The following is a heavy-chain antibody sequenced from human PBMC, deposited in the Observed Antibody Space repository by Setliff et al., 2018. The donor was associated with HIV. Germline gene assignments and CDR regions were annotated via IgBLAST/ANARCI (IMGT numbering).Heavy chain of an antibody. V-gene: IGHV1-8*01. J-gene: IGHJ6*02. D-gene: IGHD3-10*01. Sequence: ASVKVSCKPPGHTFTNYDIHWMRRAPGQGLEWMGWMNPNSGVSGYALKFHDRVTMTRDTSITTVYMELSSLTSEETAGYYCARGKGVGGVIITGGLDVWGQGTTVTVSS. CDR1: GHTFTNYD. CDR2: MNPNSGVS. CDR3: ARGKGVGGVIITGGLDV.